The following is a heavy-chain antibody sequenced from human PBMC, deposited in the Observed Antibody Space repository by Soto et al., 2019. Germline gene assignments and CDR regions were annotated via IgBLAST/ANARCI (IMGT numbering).Heavy chain of an antibody. V-gene: IGHV3-23*01. D-gene: IGHD3-3*01. CDR1: GFTFSSYA. CDR2: ISGSGGST. CDR3: AKGLTIFGTDYYGMDV. J-gene: IGHJ6*02. Sequence: GGSLRLSCAASGFTFSSYAMSWVRQAPGKGLEWVSSISGSGGSTYYADSVKGRFTISRDNSKNTLYLQMNSLRAEDTAVYYCAKGLTIFGTDYYGMDVWGQGTTVTVSS.